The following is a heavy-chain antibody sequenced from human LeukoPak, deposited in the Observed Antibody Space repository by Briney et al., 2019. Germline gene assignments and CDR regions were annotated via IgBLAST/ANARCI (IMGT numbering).Heavy chain of an antibody. CDR2: INPNSGGT. J-gene: IGHJ4*02. D-gene: IGHD6-13*01. CDR3: ARRVGSSWYVIDY. CDR1: GYTFTGYY. V-gene: IGHV1-2*02. Sequence: ASVKVSCKASGYTFTGYYMHWVRQAPGQGLEWMGWINPNSGGTNYAQKFQGRVTMTRDTSISTAYMELSRLRSDDTAVYYCARRVGSSWYVIDYWGQGTLVTVSS.